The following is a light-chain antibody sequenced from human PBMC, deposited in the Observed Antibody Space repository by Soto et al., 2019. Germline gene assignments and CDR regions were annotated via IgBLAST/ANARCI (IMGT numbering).Light chain of an antibody. CDR2: STN. CDR1: SGSVSRSYY. J-gene: IGLJ3*02. CDR3: VFYMGNGTSV. Sequence: QAVVTQEPSFSVSPGRTVTLTCGLSSGSVSRSYYPSWYQQTQGQAPRTLIYSTNTRSSGVPARFSGSILGNKAALTITGAQTDEESYYYCVFYMGNGTSVFGGGTKLTVL. V-gene: IGLV8-61*01.